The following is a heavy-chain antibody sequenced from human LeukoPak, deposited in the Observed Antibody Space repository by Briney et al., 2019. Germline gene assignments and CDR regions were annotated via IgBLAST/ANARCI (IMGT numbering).Heavy chain of an antibody. V-gene: IGHV3-48*03. CDR1: GFTFSSYE. J-gene: IGHJ4*02. CDR2: ISSSGSTI. CDR3: ARVQSGSYRPPFDY. D-gene: IGHD1-26*01. Sequence: GGSLRLSCAASGFTFSSYEMNWVRQAPGKGLEWVSYISSSGSTIYYADSVKGRFTISRDNAKNSLYLQMNSLRAEDTAVYYCARVQSGSYRPPFDYWGQGTLVTVSS.